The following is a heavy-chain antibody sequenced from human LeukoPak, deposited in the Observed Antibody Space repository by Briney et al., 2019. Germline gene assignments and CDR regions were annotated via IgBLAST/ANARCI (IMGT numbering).Heavy chain of an antibody. CDR1: GYSFISYW. D-gene: IGHD6-13*01. J-gene: IGHJ6*03. CDR3: ARLGQQLVRGYYYYMDV. Sequence: PGESLKISCKGSGYSFISYWIGWVRQMPGKGLEWMGIIYPGDSDTRYSPSFQGQVTISADKSISTAYLQWSSLKASDTAMYYCARLGQQLVRGYYYYMDVWGKGTTVTVSS. CDR2: IYPGDSDT. V-gene: IGHV5-51*01.